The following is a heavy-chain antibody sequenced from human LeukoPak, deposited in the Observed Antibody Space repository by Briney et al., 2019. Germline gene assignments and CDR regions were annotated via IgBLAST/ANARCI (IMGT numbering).Heavy chain of an antibody. CDR1: GFTFSSYV. J-gene: IGHJ4*02. CDR2: ISCSGATT. Sequence: GGSLRLSCAASGFTFSSYVMSWVPQAPGKGLECVSAISCSGATTYYADSVKARFTISRDNSKNTLYLHLNSLRADDTAVYYCAKRVSGTTFYWGQGTLVTVSS. V-gene: IGHV3-23*01. D-gene: IGHD1-1*01. CDR3: AKRVSGTTFY.